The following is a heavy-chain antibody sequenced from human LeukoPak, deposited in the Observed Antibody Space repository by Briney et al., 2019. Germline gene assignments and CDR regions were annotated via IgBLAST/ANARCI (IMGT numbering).Heavy chain of an antibody. D-gene: IGHD2-2*01. CDR2: INPSGGST. Sequence: GASVKVSCKASGYTFTSYYMHWVRQAPGQGLEWMGIINPSGGSTSYAQKFQGRVTMTRDTSTSTVYMELSSLRSEDTAVYYCARDWGVVVPAADQPYNWFDPWGQGTLVTVSS. V-gene: IGHV1-46*01. CDR3: ARDWGVVVPAADQPYNWFDP. CDR1: GYTFTSYY. J-gene: IGHJ5*02.